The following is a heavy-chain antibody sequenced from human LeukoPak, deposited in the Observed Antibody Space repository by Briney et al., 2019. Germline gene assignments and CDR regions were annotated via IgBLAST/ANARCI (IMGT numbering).Heavy chain of an antibody. D-gene: IGHD3-22*01. CDR3: AKAGSYYDTLYGA. CDR1: GGSISSGGYY. V-gene: IGHV4-31*03. Sequence: PSETLSLTCTVSGGSISSGGYYWSWIRQHPGKGLEWIGYIYYSGSTYYNPSLKSRVTISVDTSKNQFSLKLSSVTAADTAVYYCAKAGSYYDTLYGAWGQGTLVTVSS. CDR2: IYYSGST. J-gene: IGHJ5*02.